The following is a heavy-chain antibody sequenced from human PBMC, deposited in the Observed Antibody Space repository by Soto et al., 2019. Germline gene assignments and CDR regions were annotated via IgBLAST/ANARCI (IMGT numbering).Heavy chain of an antibody. Sequence: EVQLVESGGGLVQPGGSLRLSCAASGFTFSTYWMHWVRQAPGKGLVWVSRLDNVGTNTRYADSVKGRFTVSRDNGKNTVYLQMDSLRAEDTAVYYCARDGGTYFDYWGQGTLVTVSS. D-gene: IGHD3-16*01. CDR3: ARDGGTYFDY. CDR2: LDNVGTNT. CDR1: GFTFSTYW. J-gene: IGHJ4*02. V-gene: IGHV3-74*01.